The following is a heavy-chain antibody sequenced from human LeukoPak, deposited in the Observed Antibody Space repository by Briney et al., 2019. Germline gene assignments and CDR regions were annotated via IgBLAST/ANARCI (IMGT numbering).Heavy chain of an antibody. D-gene: IGHD2-2*01. CDR1: GYTFTGYY. CDR2: INPNSGGT. Sequence: ASVKVSCKASGYTFTGYYMHWVRQAPGQGPEWMGWINPNSGGTNYAQKFQGRVTMTRDTSISTAYMELSRLRSDDTAVYYCARSHGRYCSSTSCHTVDYWGQGTLVTVSS. J-gene: IGHJ4*02. V-gene: IGHV1-2*02. CDR3: ARSHGRYCSSTSCHTVDY.